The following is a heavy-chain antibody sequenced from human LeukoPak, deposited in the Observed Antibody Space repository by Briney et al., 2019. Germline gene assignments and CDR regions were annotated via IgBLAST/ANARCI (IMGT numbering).Heavy chain of an antibody. CDR3: AGPNRYCSSTSCPFDAFDI. J-gene: IGHJ3*02. V-gene: IGHV5-51*01. D-gene: IGHD2-2*01. CDR2: IYPGDSDT. CDR1: GYSFTSYW. Sequence: GESLKISCKGSGYSFTSYWIGWVRQMPGKGLEWMGIIYPGDSDTRYSPSSQGQVTISADKSISTAYLQWSSLKASDTAMYYCAGPNRYCSSTSCPFDAFDIWGQGTMVTVSS.